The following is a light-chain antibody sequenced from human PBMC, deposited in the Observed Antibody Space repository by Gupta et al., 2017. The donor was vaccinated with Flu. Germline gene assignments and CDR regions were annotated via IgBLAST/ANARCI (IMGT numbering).Light chain of an antibody. J-gene: IGLJ2*01. V-gene: IGLV2-23*01. Sequence: QSALTQPASVSGSPGQSITISCTGTSSDVGGYNLVSWYQHQPGKVPKVIIYEATERPSGVSSRFSGSKSGNTASLTISGLQAEDEADYYCCSYAGGATLVFGGGTKLTVL. CDR3: CSYAGGATLV. CDR2: EAT. CDR1: SSDVGGYNL.